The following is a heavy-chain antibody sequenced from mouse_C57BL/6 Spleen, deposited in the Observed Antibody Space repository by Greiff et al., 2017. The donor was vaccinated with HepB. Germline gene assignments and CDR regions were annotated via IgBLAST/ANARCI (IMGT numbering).Heavy chain of an antibody. D-gene: IGHD1-1*01. CDR2: IHPNSGST. CDR1: GYTFTSYW. J-gene: IGHJ4*01. V-gene: IGHV1-64*01. Sequence: QVQLQQPGAELVKPGASVKLSCKASGYTFTSYWMHWVKQRPGQGLEWIGMIHPNSGSTNYNEKFKSKATLTVDKSSSTAYMQLSSLPSEDSAVYYCARGATVVARAYYYAMGYWGQGTSVTVSS. CDR3: ARGATVVARAYYYAMGY.